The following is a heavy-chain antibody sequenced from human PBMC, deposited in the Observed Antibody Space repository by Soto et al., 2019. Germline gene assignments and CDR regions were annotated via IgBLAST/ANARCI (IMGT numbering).Heavy chain of an antibody. V-gene: IGHV3-9*01. CDR2: ISWNSVTI. CDR1: GFTFDDYT. J-gene: IGHJ6*02. D-gene: IGHD2-2*02. Sequence: EVHLVESGGGFVQPGRSLRLSCAASGFTFDDYTMHWVRQAPGKGLEWVSGISWNSVTIVYADSVKGRFTISRDNAKKSLYLQLNSVSAEDTALYYCAKERQRCIEPNCYTLATGGADVWGQGTKVTVSS. CDR3: AKERQRCIEPNCYTLATGGADV.